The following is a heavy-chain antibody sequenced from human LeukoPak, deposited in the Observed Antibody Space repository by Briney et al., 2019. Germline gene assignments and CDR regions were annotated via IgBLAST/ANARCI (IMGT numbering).Heavy chain of an antibody. Sequence: GGSLRLSCAASEFTFSSYWMHWVRQAPGRGLEWVSVIYSGGSTYYADSVKGRFTISRDNSKNTLFLQMNSLRAGDTAVYYCARGTVTMVDYWGQGTLVTVSS. V-gene: IGHV3-66*01. CDR2: IYSGGST. J-gene: IGHJ4*02. D-gene: IGHD3-10*01. CDR3: ARGTVTMVDY. CDR1: EFTFSSYW.